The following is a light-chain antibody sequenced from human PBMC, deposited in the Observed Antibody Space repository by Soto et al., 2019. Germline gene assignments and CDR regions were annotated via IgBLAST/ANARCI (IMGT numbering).Light chain of an antibody. CDR3: QRYGSTLFT. J-gene: IGKJ3*01. V-gene: IGKV3-20*01. Sequence: EIVLTQSPGTLSLSPGERATLSCRASQSVSSKYLAWYQQKPGQAPRVLIYGTSIRASGVPERFSGGGSGTDFTLTFARLEPEDFAVYYCQRYGSTLFTFGPGTKVDLK. CDR2: GTS. CDR1: QSVSSKY.